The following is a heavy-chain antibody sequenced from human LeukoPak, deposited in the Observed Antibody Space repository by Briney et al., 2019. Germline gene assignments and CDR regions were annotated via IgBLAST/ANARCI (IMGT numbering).Heavy chain of an antibody. V-gene: IGHV4-39*01. J-gene: IGHJ4*02. CDR3: VTTHFDILTASYYFDF. CDR2: MFYGGST. CDR1: GDSIISNNYY. D-gene: IGHD3-9*01. Sequence: SETLSLTCTVSGDSIISNNYYWGWVRQPPGKGLEWIGSMFYGGSTYSSPSLKSRVTISVDTSKNQISLKLSSVTAADTAVYYCVTTHFDILTASYYFDFWGQGTLVTVSS.